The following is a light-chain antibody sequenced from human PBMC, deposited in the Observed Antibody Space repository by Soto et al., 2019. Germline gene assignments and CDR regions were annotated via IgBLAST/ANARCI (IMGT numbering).Light chain of an antibody. CDR2: DAS. CDR3: QQRSNWPPKIT. Sequence: TQSPGTLSFSPGERSTLSCGSSQSVSSYLAWYQQKPGQAPRLLIYDASNRATGIPARFTGSGSGTDFTLTISSLEPEDFAVYYCQQRSNWPPKITFGQGTRLEIK. V-gene: IGKV3-11*01. CDR1: QSVSSY. J-gene: IGKJ5*01.